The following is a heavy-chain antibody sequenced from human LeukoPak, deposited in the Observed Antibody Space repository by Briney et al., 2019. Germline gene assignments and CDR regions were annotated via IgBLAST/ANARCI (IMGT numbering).Heavy chain of an antibody. D-gene: IGHD2-15*01. J-gene: IGHJ5*02. CDR1: GYSFTSYW. CDR2: IYPDDSDT. Sequence: GESLKISCKGSGYSFTSYWIGWVRQMPGKGLEWMGIIYPDDSDTRYSPSFQGQVTISADKSISTAYLQWSSLKASDTAMYYCARQVGWYRPSGWSDPWGQGTLVTVSS. CDR3: ARQVGWYRPSGWSDP. V-gene: IGHV5-51*01.